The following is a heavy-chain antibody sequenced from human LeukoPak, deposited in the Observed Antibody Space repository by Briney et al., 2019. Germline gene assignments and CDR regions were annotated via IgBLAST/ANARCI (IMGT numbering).Heavy chain of an antibody. CDR1: GFTFSSYG. Sequence: GGTLRLSCAASGFTFSSYGMSWIRQAPGKGLEWVSYISSSGSTIYYADSVKGRFTISRDNAKKSLYLQMNSLRAEDTAVYYCTRNTVTPDYWGQGTLVTVSS. CDR3: TRNTVTPDY. V-gene: IGHV3-11*01. CDR2: ISSSGSTI. J-gene: IGHJ4*02. D-gene: IGHD4-17*01.